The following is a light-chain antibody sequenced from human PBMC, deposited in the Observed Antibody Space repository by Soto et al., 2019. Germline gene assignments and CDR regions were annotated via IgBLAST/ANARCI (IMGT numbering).Light chain of an antibody. Sequence: DIVLTQSPGTLSLSPGERASLSCRASQSLSGYLAWYQQRPGQAPRLLIYTTSNRATDIPDRFSGSGSVTDFTLTISRLEPEDFAVYYCQQYGSSPWTFGQGTKVEIK. V-gene: IGKV3-20*01. CDR1: QSLSGY. CDR2: TTS. J-gene: IGKJ1*01. CDR3: QQYGSSPWT.